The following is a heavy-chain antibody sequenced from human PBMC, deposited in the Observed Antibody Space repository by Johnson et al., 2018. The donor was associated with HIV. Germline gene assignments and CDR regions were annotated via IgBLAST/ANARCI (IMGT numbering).Heavy chain of an antibody. CDR1: GFTFSSYG. V-gene: IGHV3-33*06. CDR3: ANVRWPDAFNI. Sequence: QVQLVESGGGVVQPGRSLRLSCAASGFTFSSYGMHWVRQTPGKGLQWVAVIWYDGNNKYYADSVKGRFTISRDNSKNTLYLQMNSLRAEDTAVYYCANVRWPDAFNIWGQGTMVTVSS. J-gene: IGHJ3*02. D-gene: IGHD4-23*01. CDR2: IWYDGNNK.